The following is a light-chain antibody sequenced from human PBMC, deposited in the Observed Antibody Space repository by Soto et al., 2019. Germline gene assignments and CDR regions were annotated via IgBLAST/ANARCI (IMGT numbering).Light chain of an antibody. J-gene: IGKJ1*01. CDR3: QHYNSYPWT. V-gene: IGKV1-5*03. CDR1: QSISSW. CDR2: KAS. Sequence: DIQMTQSPSTLSASVGDRVTITCRASQSISSWLAWYQQKPGKAPKLLIYKASSLESGGPSRFSGSGSGTEFTLTISSLQADDFATYYCQHYNSYPWTFGQGTKVEIK.